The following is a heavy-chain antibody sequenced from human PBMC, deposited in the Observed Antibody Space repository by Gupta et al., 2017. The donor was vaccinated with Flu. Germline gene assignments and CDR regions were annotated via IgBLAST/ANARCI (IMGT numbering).Heavy chain of an antibody. D-gene: IGHD1-26*01. Sequence: EVELLESGGGLVQPGGSLRLSCAASGVTITNYWMHWGRQTPGEGLVWVSRISPDGRRVGYADSVKGRFTISRYNAKKTVYLHMNRLRVDDTAVYSGSWWDFALDAWGQGTTVTVSS. CDR2: ISPDGRRV. CDR3: SWWDFALDA. J-gene: IGHJ6*02. V-gene: IGHV3-74*01. CDR1: GVTITNYW.